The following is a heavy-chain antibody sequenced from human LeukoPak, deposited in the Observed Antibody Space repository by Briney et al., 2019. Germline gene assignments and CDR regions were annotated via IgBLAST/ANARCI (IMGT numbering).Heavy chain of an antibody. Sequence: GGSLRLSCAASGFTFSSYAMHWVRQAPGKGLEWVSYISSSSSTIYYADSVKGRFTISRDNAKNSLYLQMNSLRAEDTAVYYCASGPTYYYGSGSYDWFDPWGQGTLVTVSS. V-gene: IGHV3-48*01. J-gene: IGHJ5*02. CDR2: ISSSSSTI. D-gene: IGHD3-10*01. CDR1: GFTFSSYA. CDR3: ASGPTYYYGSGSYDWFDP.